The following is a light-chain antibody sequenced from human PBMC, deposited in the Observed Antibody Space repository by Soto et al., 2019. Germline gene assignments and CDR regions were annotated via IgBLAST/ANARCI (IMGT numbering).Light chain of an antibody. V-gene: IGKV4-1*01. Sequence: DLVMTQSPESLAVSLGERATINCKSSQSVLYTSNNKNYLAWYQHKPGQPPKLLIYWASARESGVPDRLSGSGSGTDFTLTISSLQAEDVAVYYCQQYYSAPWTFGQGTKVDIK. J-gene: IGKJ1*01. CDR1: QSVLYTSNNKNY. CDR3: QQYYSAPWT. CDR2: WAS.